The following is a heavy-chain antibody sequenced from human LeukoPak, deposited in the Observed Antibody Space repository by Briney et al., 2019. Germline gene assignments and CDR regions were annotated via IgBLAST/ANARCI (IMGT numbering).Heavy chain of an antibody. V-gene: IGHV5-51*01. CDR3: ARHESSLSDVYYYYYGMDV. CDR2: IYPGDSDT. CDR1: GYSFTSYW. Sequence: GESLKISCKGSGYSFTSYWIGWVRQMPGKGLEWMGIIYPGDSDTRYSPSFQGQVTISADKSISTAYLQWSSLKASDTAMYYCARHESSLSDVYYYYYGMDVWGQGTTVTVSS. J-gene: IGHJ6*02. D-gene: IGHD2/OR15-2a*01.